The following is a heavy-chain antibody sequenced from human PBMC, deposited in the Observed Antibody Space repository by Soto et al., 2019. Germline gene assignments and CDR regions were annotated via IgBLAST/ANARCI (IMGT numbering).Heavy chain of an antibody. D-gene: IGHD7-27*01. J-gene: IGHJ3*01. CDR1: GFTFSSYG. CDR3: ANDLGPGGRGAFEL. V-gene: IGHV3-30*18. Sequence: QVQLVESGGGVVQPGRALRLSCAASGFTFSSYGMHWVRQAPGKGLEWVAIISYDGSNKYYADSVKGRFTISRDNSQNTLYPHMNSLRPADTAVYSCANDLGPGGRGAFELWGHGTMVTVSS. CDR2: ISYDGSNK.